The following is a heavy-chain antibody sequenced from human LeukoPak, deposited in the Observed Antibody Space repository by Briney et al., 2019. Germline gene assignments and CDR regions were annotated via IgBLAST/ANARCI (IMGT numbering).Heavy chain of an antibody. Sequence: GRSLRLSCAASGFTFSSYWMSWVRQAPGKGLEWVANIKQDGSEKYYVDSVKGRFTISRDNAKNSLYLQMNSLRAEDTAVYYCARDQGLGDFDYWGQGTLVTVSS. V-gene: IGHV3-7*03. CDR1: GFTFSSYW. J-gene: IGHJ4*02. D-gene: IGHD7-27*01. CDR3: ARDQGLGDFDY. CDR2: IKQDGSEK.